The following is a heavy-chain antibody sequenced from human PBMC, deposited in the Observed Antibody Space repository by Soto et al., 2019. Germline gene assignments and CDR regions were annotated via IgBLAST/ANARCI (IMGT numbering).Heavy chain of an antibody. V-gene: IGHV1-69*13. CDR1: GGTFSSYA. J-gene: IGHJ3*02. CDR2: IIPIFGTA. CDR3: ARDSPGRGGYNTGYGAFDI. Sequence: SVKVSCKASGGTFSSYAISWLRQAPGQGLEWMGGIIPIFGTANYAQKFQGRVTITADESTSTAYMELSSLRSEDTAVYYCARDSPGRGGYNTGYGAFDIWGQGTMVAVSS. D-gene: IGHD5-12*01.